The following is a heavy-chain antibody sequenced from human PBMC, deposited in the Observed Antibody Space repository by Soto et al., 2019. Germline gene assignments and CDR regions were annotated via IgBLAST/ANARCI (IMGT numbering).Heavy chain of an antibody. CDR1: GYTFTNYG. J-gene: IGHJ4*02. V-gene: IGHV1-18*01. CDR2: ISAYTGKT. CDR3: ARDLHDYGGNLLNDY. D-gene: IGHD4-17*01. Sequence: ASVKVSCKASGYTFTNYGISWVRQAPGQGLEWMGWISAYTGKTNYAHMVQGRVTMNTDTSTSTAYMELRSLRSDDTAVYYCARDLHDYGGNLLNDYWGQGTLVTVSS.